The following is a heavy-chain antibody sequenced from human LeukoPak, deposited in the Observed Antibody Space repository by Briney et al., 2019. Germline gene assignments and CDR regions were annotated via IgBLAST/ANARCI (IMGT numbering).Heavy chain of an antibody. Sequence: ASVKVSCKASGYTFTSYDTNWVRQASGRGLEWMGWMNPNSGNTGYAQKFQGRVTMTRNTSISTAYMELSSLRSEDTAVYYCARSSLIAAAGYFYWGQGTLVTVSS. V-gene: IGHV1-8*01. CDR1: GYTFTSYD. CDR2: MNPNSGNT. CDR3: ARSSLIAAAGYFY. J-gene: IGHJ4*02. D-gene: IGHD6-13*01.